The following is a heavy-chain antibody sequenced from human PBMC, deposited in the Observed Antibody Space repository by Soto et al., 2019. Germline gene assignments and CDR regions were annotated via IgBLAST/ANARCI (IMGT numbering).Heavy chain of an antibody. CDR3: AAKFGGSGYCSGGSCYPLDY. Sequence: QVQLVQSGAEVEKPGSSVKVSCKASGGTFSSYAISWVRQAPGQGLEWMGGIIPIFGTANYAQKFQGRVTITADESTSTAYMELSSLRSEDTAVYYCAAKFGGSGYCSGGSCYPLDYWGQGTLVTVSS. D-gene: IGHD2-15*01. J-gene: IGHJ4*02. V-gene: IGHV1-69*01. CDR2: IIPIFGTA. CDR1: GGTFSSYA.